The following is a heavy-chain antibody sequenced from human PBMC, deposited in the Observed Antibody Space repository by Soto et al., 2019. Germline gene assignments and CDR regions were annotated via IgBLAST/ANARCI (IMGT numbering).Heavy chain of an antibody. V-gene: IGHV3-30*18. CDR2: VSYDGSNK. J-gene: IGHJ3*01. CDR1: GFTFSSYG. CDR3: AKDLRVAGTCDV. D-gene: IGHD6-19*01. Sequence: QVQLVESGGGVVQPGRSLRLSCAASGFTFSSYGMHWVRQAPGKGLEWVAVVSYDGSNKYYADSVKGRFTISRDNSKNTLYLQMNSLRAEDTAVYYCAKDLRVAGTCDVWGQGTMVTVSS.